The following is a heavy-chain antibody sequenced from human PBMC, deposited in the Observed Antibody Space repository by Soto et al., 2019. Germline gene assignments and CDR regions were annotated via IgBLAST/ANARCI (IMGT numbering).Heavy chain of an antibody. CDR3: AKDLIWRGGGSLFDY. D-gene: IGHD2-15*01. V-gene: IGHV3-23*01. Sequence: EVQLLESGGGLVQPGGSLRLSSAASGFTFSSYAMSWVRQAPGKGLKWVSAISGSGGSTYYADSVKGRFTISRDNSKNTLYLQMNSLRAEDTAVYYCAKDLIWRGGGSLFDYWGQGTLVTVSS. CDR1: GFTFSSYA. CDR2: ISGSGGST. J-gene: IGHJ4*02.